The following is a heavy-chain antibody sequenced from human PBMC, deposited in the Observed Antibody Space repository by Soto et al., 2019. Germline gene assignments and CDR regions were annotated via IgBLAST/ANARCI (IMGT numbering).Heavy chain of an antibody. V-gene: IGHV4-39*01. Sequence: QLLLQESGPGLVKPSETLSLTCTVSGGSILDSTYYWAWIRQSPGKGLEWIGTIFYSGGSFYPPSLKSQVTMSVDTSNNQFSLKLSSVTAADTAVYYCARQASGYYYGWFDPWGQGTLVTVSS. CDR1: GGSILDSTYY. CDR2: IFYSGGS. D-gene: IGHD3-22*01. CDR3: ARQASGYYYGWFDP. J-gene: IGHJ5*02.